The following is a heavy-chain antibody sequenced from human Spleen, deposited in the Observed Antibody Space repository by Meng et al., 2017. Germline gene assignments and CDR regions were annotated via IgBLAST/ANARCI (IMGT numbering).Heavy chain of an antibody. CDR1: GFTFSDYY. J-gene: IGHJ4*02. D-gene: IGHD6-19*01. V-gene: IGHV3-11*04. Sequence: GESLKISCAASGFTFSDYYMSWIRQAPGKGLEWVSYISSSGSTIYYADSVKGRFTISRDNAKNSLYLQMNSLRAEDTAVYYCARARYSSGWYYFDYWGQGTLVTVSS. CDR2: ISSSGSTI. CDR3: ARARYSSGWYYFDY.